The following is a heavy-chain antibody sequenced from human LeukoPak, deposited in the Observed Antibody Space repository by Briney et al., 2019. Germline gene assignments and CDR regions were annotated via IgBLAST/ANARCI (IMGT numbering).Heavy chain of an antibody. CDR2: INPNSGGT. V-gene: IGHV1-2*02. Sequence: ASVKVSCKASGYTFTGYYIHWVRQAPGQGLEWMGWINPNSGGTNYAQKFQGRVTMTRDTSISTAYMELSRLRSDDTAVYYCARSSYYDILTGYYLAVWGQGTMVTVSS. D-gene: IGHD3-9*01. J-gene: IGHJ3*01. CDR1: GYTFTGYY. CDR3: ARSSYYDILTGYYLAV.